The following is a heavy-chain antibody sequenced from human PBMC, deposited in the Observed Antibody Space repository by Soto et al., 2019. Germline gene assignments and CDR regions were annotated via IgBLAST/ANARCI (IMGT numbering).Heavy chain of an antibody. CDR1: GGSISSSSYY. CDR3: ARLGLGGYYYRGSRYFGMDV. D-gene: IGHD3-22*01. CDR2: SNYSGST. J-gene: IGHJ6*02. Sequence: QLQLQESGPGLVKPSETLSLTGTVSGGSISSSSYYWRWIRQPPGKGLEWVGSSNYSGSTYYNSSLKSRVTISVDTSKNQFSLTLSSVTAADTAVYFCARLGLGGYYYRGSRYFGMDVWGQGTTVTVSS. V-gene: IGHV4-39*01.